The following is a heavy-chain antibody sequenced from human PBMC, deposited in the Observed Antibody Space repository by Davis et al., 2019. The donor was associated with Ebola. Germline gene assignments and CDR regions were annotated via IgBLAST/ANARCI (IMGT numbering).Heavy chain of an antibody. J-gene: IGHJ6*02. V-gene: IGHV3-33*01. CDR3: ARDPSVTAGYYGMDV. Sequence: GESLKISCAASGFTFSSYGMHWVRQAPGKGLEWVAVIWYDGSNKYYADSVKGRFTISRDNSKNTLYLQMNSLRAEDTAVYYCARDPSVTAGYYGMDVWGQGTTVTVSS. CDR1: GFTFSSYG. D-gene: IGHD2-21*02. CDR2: IWYDGSNK.